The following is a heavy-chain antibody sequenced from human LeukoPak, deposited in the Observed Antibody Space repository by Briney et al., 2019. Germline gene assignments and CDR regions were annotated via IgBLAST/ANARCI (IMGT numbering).Heavy chain of an antibody. D-gene: IGHD6-13*01. CDR1: GFTFSSYE. CDR3: ARVEPGYSSSWYGVDY. V-gene: IGHV3-48*03. Sequence: GGSLRLSCAASGFTFSSYEMNWVRQAPGKGLEWVSYISISGSTIYYADSVKGRFTISRDNAKNSLYLQMNSLRAEDTAVYYCARVEPGYSSSWYGVDYWGQGTLVTVSS. J-gene: IGHJ4*02. CDR2: ISISGSTI.